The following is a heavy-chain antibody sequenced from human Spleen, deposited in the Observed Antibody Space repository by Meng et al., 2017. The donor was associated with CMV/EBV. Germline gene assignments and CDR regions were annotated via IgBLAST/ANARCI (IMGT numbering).Heavy chain of an antibody. CDR3: TRHRAYYDDSSGYGYNWFDP. CDR1: SA. D-gene: IGHD3-22*01. CDR2: MRSKANSYAR. Sequence: SAMQCVSQASGKGLEWVSRMRSKANSYARGYAASVKGRITISRDDSKNTAYLQMNRLKTEDTSVYYCTRHRAYYDDSSGYGYNWFDPWGQGTLVTVSS. J-gene: IGHJ5*02. V-gene: IGHV3-73*01.